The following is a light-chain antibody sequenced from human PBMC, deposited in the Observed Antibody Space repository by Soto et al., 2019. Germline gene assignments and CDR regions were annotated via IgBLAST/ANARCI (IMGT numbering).Light chain of an antibody. V-gene: IGLV2-14*03. CDR1: SSDVGAFNY. CDR2: DVS. CDR3: NSYTSNNTYV. J-gene: IGLJ1*01. Sequence: QSALTQPASVSGSPGQAITISCSGTSSDVGAFNYVSWYQQHPGKATKLMIYDVSNRPSGVSNRFSGSKSGNTASLTISGLRAEEEADYYCNSYTSNNTYVFGTGTKLTVL.